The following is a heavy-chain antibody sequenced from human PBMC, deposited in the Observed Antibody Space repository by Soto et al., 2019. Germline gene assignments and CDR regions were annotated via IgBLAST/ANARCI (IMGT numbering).Heavy chain of an antibody. D-gene: IGHD2-2*03. CDR2: IIPIFGTA. J-gene: IGHJ6*02. Sequence: QVQLVQSGAEVKKPGSSVKVSCKASGGTFSSYAISWVRQAPGQGLEWMGGIIPIFGTANYAQKFQGRVTITSDESTSTAYMELCSLRSEDTAVYYCARDRGYCSSTSCRIYYYYGMDVWGQGTTVTVSS. V-gene: IGHV1-69*01. CDR3: ARDRGYCSSTSCRIYYYYGMDV. CDR1: GGTFSSYA.